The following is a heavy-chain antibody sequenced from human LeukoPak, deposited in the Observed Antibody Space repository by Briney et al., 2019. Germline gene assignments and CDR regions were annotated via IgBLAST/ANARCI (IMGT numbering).Heavy chain of an antibody. CDR3: ARDRDFNIVVVPAALNWFDP. D-gene: IGHD2-2*01. J-gene: IGHJ5*02. CDR1: GFTFSTYG. V-gene: IGHV3-30*03. Sequence: GGSLRLSCVASGFTFSTYGMHWVSQAPGKGLEWVSVISSDGSNKYYADSVKGRFTISRDNSKNTLYLQMNSLRAEDTAVYYCARDRDFNIVVVPAALNWFDPWGQGTLATVSS. CDR2: ISSDGSNK.